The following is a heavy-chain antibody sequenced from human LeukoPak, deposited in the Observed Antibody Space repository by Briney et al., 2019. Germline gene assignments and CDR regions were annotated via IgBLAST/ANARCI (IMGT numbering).Heavy chain of an antibody. Sequence: PGGSLRLSCAASGFTFNDYAMHWVRQAPGRGLEWVAGISWNSGTIAYADSVKGRFTISRDNAKNSLYLQMNSLRPEDMAFYFCAKVAAYSSGWYDSWGQGTLVTVSS. CDR3: AKVAAYSSGWYDS. D-gene: IGHD6-19*01. J-gene: IGHJ5*01. CDR1: GFTFNDYA. CDR2: ISWNSGTI. V-gene: IGHV3-9*03.